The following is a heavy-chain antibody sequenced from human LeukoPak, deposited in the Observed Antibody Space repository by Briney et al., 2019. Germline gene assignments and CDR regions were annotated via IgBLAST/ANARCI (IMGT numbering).Heavy chain of an antibody. CDR3: ARVRCSGGSCPYYYYYYYMDV. J-gene: IGHJ6*03. CDR1: GDSINGFY. CDR2: IYTSGST. D-gene: IGHD2-15*01. Sequence: SETLSLTCTVSGDSINGFYWSWIRQAAGKGLEWIGHIYTSGSTNYNPSLRSRVTMSVDMSKNQFSLKLRFVTAADTAVYYCARVRCSGGSCPYYYYYYYMDVWGKGTTVTVSS. V-gene: IGHV4-4*07.